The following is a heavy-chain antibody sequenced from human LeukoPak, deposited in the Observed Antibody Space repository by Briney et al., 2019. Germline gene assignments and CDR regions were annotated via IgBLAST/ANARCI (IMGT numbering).Heavy chain of an antibody. CDR1: GGSTSSSSYY. CDR2: IYYSGST. D-gene: IGHD3-22*01. CDR3: ARNQHPKHHRAMIVANSPFDY. Sequence: PSETLSLTCTVSGGSTSSSSYYWGWIRQPPGKGLEWIGSIYYSGSTYYNPSLKSRVTISVDTSKNQFSLKLSSVTAADTAVYYCARNQHPKHHRAMIVANSPFDYWGQGTLVTVSS. V-gene: IGHV4-39*07. J-gene: IGHJ4*02.